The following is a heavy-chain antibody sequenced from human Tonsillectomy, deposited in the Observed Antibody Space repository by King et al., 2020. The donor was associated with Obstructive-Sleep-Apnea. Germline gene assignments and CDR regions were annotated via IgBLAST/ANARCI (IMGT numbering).Heavy chain of an antibody. CDR2: IYPGDSDT. D-gene: IGHD5-18*01. Sequence: VQLVESGAEVKKPGESLKISCKGSGYSFTSYWIGWVRQMPGKGLEWMGIIYPGDSDTRYSPSFQGQVTISADKSISTAYLQWSSLKASDTAMYYCARLLSYGYSRYYFDYWGQGTLVTVSS. V-gene: IGHV5-51*01. CDR1: GYSFTSYW. CDR3: ARLLSYGYSRYYFDY. J-gene: IGHJ4*02.